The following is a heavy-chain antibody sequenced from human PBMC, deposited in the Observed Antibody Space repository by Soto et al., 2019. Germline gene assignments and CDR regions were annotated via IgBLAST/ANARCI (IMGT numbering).Heavy chain of an antibody. V-gene: IGHV3-53*01. CDR1: GFTVSSNY. Sequence: PGGSLRLSCAASGFTVSSNYRSWVRQAPGKGLEWVSVIYSGGSTYYADSVKGRFTISRDNSKNTLYLQMNSLRAEDTAVYYCARVPSGSYPYYFDYWGQGTLVTVSS. J-gene: IGHJ4*02. D-gene: IGHD1-26*01. CDR2: IYSGGST. CDR3: ARVPSGSYPYYFDY.